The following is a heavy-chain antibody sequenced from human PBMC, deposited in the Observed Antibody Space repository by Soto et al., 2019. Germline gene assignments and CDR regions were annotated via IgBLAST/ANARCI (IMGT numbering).Heavy chain of an antibody. J-gene: IGHJ6*02. V-gene: IGHV1-2*02. CDR2: INPNSGRT. CDR1: GYTFTGYY. CDR3: ARVRESLYYYYGMDV. Sequence: ASVKVSCKASGYTFTGYYMHWVRQAPGQGLEWMGWINPNSGRTNYAQEFQGSVTMTRDTSISTAYMELSRLRSDDTAVYYCARVRESLYYYYGMDVWGQGTTVTVSS.